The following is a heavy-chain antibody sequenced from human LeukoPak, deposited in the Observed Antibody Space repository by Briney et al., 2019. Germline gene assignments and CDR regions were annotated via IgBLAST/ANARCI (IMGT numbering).Heavy chain of an antibody. J-gene: IGHJ3*02. Sequence: KPSETLSLTCAVYGGSFSGYYWSWIRQPPGKGLEWIGEINHSGSTNYNPSLKSRVTISVDTSKNQFSLKLSSVTAADTAVYYCARGGATRYCSSTSCQAAFDIWGQGTMVTVSS. CDR3: ARGGATRYCSSTSCQAAFDI. CDR2: INHSGST. D-gene: IGHD2-2*01. V-gene: IGHV4-34*01. CDR1: GGSFSGYY.